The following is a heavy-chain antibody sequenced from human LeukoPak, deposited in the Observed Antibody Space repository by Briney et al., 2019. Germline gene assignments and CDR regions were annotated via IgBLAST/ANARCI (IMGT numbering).Heavy chain of an antibody. CDR3: ARARRQWLVGANIRGDNPPYYYDY. D-gene: IGHD6-19*01. CDR1: GGSISSSSYY. J-gene: IGHJ4*02. CDR2: VYYSRSP. Sequence: PSETLSLTCTVSGGSISSSSYYWGWIRQPPGKGLEGIGSVYYSRSPYYSPSLKSRVTISVDTSKNQFSLKLSSVAAADTAVYYCARARRQWLVGANIRGDNPPYYYDYWGQGTLVTVSS. V-gene: IGHV4-39*07.